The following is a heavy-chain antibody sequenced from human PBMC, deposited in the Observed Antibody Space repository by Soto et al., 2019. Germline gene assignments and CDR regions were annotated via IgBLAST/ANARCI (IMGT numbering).Heavy chain of an antibody. Sequence: SETLSLTCAVSGGSISSSNWWSWVRQPPGKGLEWIGEIYHSGSTNYNPSLKSRVTISVDKSKNQFSLKLSSVTAADTAVYYCARKDKRPGRGYSSGWYGSHFDYWGQGTLVTVSS. CDR2: IYHSGST. J-gene: IGHJ4*02. CDR1: GGSISSSNW. V-gene: IGHV4-4*02. CDR3: ARKDKRPGRGYSSGWYGSHFDY. D-gene: IGHD6-19*01.